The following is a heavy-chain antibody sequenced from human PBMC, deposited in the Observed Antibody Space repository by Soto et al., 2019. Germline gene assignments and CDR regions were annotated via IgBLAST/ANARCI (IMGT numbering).Heavy chain of an antibody. CDR3: ARPSGYFDTSGYYGAFYYYGMDV. V-gene: IGHV3-48*02. J-gene: IGHJ6*02. Sequence: LGLSCAASGFSFSTYDMNWVRQAPGKGLEWISYISSSSSTIYYADSVKGRFTISRDNAENSLYLQMNSLRDEDTAVYYCARPSGYFDTSGYYGAFYYYGMDVWAKGPRSPSP. CDR2: ISSSSSTI. D-gene: IGHD3-22*01. CDR1: GFSFSTYD.